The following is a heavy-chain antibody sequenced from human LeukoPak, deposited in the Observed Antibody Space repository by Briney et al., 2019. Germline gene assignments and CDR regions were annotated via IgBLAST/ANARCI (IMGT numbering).Heavy chain of an antibody. J-gene: IGHJ4*02. V-gene: IGHV4-31*03. CDR1: GGSISSGGYY. Sequence: SQTLSLTCTVSGGSISSGGYYWSWIRQHPGKGLEWIGYIYYSGSTYYNPSLKSRVTISVDTSKNQFSLKLSSVTAADTAVYYCARGSGSAFEFDYWGQGTLVTVSS. CDR3: ARGSGSAFEFDY. CDR2: IYYSGST. D-gene: IGHD3-3*01.